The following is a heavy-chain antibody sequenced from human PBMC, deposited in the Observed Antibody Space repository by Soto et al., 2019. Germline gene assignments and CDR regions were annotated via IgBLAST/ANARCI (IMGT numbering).Heavy chain of an antibody. D-gene: IGHD4-17*01. V-gene: IGHV1-46*01. CDR1: GYTFTSYY. CDR3: ARDRGRTTGYYYYGMDV. Sequence: ASVKVSCKASGYTFTSYYMHWVRQAPGQGLEWMGIINPSGGSTSYAQKFQGRVTMTRDTSTSTVYMELSSLRSEDTAVYYCARDRGRTTGYYYYGMDVWGQGTTVTVSS. J-gene: IGHJ6*02. CDR2: INPSGGST.